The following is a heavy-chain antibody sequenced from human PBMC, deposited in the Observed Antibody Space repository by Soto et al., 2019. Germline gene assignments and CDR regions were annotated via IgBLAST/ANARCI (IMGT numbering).Heavy chain of an antibody. CDR2: INHSGST. J-gene: IGHJ6*02. V-gene: IGHV4-34*01. CDR1: GGSFSGYY. Sequence: SETLSLTCAVYGGSFSGYYWSWIRQPPGKGLEWIGEINHSGSTNYNPSLKSRVTISVDTSKNQFSLKLSSVTAADTAVYYCARGLGYYDFWIGYYGMDVWGQGTTVTVSS. CDR3: ARGLGYYDFWIGYYGMDV. D-gene: IGHD3-3*01.